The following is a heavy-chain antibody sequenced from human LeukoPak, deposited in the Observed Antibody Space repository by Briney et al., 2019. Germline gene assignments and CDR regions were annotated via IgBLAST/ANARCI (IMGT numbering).Heavy chain of an antibody. Sequence: SETLSLTCTVSGGSISSYYWSWIRQPPGKGLEWIGYIYYSGSTNYNPSLKSRVTISVDTSKKQFFRKLSSVTAADTAGYYCASSGYSSYWGQGTLVTVSS. D-gene: IGHD5-18*01. CDR2: IYYSGST. CDR1: GGSISSYY. V-gene: IGHV4-59*01. J-gene: IGHJ4*02. CDR3: ASSGYSSY.